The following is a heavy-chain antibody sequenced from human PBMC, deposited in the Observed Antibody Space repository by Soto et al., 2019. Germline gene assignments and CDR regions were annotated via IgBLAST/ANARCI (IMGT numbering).Heavy chain of an antibody. CDR3: AHRVLRTVFGLVTTTAIYFDF. CDR2: IYWDDDK. CDR1: GFSLTTSGVG. J-gene: IGHJ4*02. Sequence: QITLNESGPTVVRPTVTLTLTCRFSGFSLTTSGVGVGWISQSPGKAPEWLALIYWDDDKRYSASLKSRLTITKDTSKNQVALTVSDLDPTDTATYYCAHRVLRTVFGLVTTTAIYFDFWGQGTPVAVSS. D-gene: IGHD3-3*01. V-gene: IGHV2-5*02.